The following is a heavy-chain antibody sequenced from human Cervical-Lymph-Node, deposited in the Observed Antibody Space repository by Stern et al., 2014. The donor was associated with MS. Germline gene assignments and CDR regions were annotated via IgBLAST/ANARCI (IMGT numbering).Heavy chain of an antibody. CDR1: GFSLSTSGVG. Sequence: QVTLRESGPAPVKPTQTLTLTCAFSGFSLSTSGVGVGWIRQPPGKALEWLSVIYWDDDKRYSPSLKSRLTITKDTSKIQVVLTMTNMDPVDTATYYCAHRSGWPYYLDYWGQGIQVTVSS. J-gene: IGHJ4*02. V-gene: IGHV2-5*02. CDR2: IYWDDDK. CDR3: AHRSGWPYYLDY. D-gene: IGHD6-19*01.